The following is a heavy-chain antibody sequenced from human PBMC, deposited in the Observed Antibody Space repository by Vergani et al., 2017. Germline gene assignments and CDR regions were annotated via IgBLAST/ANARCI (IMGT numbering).Heavy chain of an antibody. Sequence: EVQLLESGGNLIQPGGSLRLSCGASGFTFPSYAMTWVRLAPGKGLQWVSAISGSGGNTFYTDSVKGRFTISRDNSKDTLYLQMNSLRVEDTAIYYCAKARDPNCKGGNCYSYYYGLDLWGKGTTVTVSS. D-gene: IGHD2-21*01. CDR1: GFTFPSYA. CDR3: AKARDPNCKGGNCYSYYYGLDL. CDR2: ISGSGGNT. J-gene: IGHJ6*01. V-gene: IGHV3-23*01.